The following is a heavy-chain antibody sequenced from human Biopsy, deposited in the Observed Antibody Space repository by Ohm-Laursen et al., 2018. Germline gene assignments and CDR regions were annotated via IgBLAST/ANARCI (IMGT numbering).Heavy chain of an antibody. D-gene: IGHD2-15*01. CDR3: ARRGSGGRSFDH. V-gene: IGHV4-59*08. CDR2: ISDSGST. J-gene: IGHJ4*02. Sequence: GTLSLTCTVSGDSINSSYWSWIRQPPGKGPEWIGDISDSGSTNYKPSLKSRVIISVDTSKNQFSLNLSSVTAADMAVYYCARRGSGGRSFDHWGQGTLVTVSS. CDR1: GDSINSSY.